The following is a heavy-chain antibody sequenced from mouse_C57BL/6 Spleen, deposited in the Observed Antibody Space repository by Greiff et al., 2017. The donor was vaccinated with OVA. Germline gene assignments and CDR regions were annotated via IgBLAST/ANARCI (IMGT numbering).Heavy chain of an antibody. CDR1: GYTFTSYW. D-gene: IGHD2-4*01. CDR2: IYPSDSDT. V-gene: IGHV1-61*01. J-gene: IGHJ2*01. CDR3: ARGRRGIYYDDDESDFDY. Sequence: QVQLQQPGAELVRPGSSVKLSCKASGYTFTSYWMDWVKQRPGQGLEWIGNIYPSDSDTHYNQKFKDKATLTVDTSSSTAYLQLRSLTSEDSAVYYCARGRRGIYYDDDESDFDYWGQGTTLTVSS.